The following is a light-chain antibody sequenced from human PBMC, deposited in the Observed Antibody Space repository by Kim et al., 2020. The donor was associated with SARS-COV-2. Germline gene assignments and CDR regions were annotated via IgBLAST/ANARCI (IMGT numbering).Light chain of an antibody. CDR1: QNIGNK. CDR3: QQSYNWPPLT. J-gene: IGKJ1*01. CDR2: DAT. V-gene: IGKV3-15*01. Sequence: SPGERATLSCRASQNIGNKVVWYQQKPGQAPRLLIYDATTRAAGVPARFVGSGSETDFTLAISSLQSDDFAVYFCQQSYNWPPLTFGQGTKVDIK.